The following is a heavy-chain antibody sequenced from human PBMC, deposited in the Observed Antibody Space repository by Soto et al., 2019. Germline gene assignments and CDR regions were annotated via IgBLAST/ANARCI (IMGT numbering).Heavy chain of an antibody. Sequence: PSETLSLTCTVSGGSISSYYWSWIRQPPGKGLEWIGYIYYSGSTNYNPSLKSRVTISVDTSKNQFSLKLSSVTAADTAVYYCARHGYCSGGSCYAKLYNWLDPWGQGTLVTVSS. CDR3: ARHGYCSGGSCYAKLYNWLDP. V-gene: IGHV4-59*08. D-gene: IGHD2-15*01. CDR1: GGSISSYY. CDR2: IYYSGST. J-gene: IGHJ5*02.